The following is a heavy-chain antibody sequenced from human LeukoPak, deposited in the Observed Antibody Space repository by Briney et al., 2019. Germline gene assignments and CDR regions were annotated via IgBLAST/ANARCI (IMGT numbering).Heavy chain of an antibody. CDR2: INSDGRST. V-gene: IGHV3-74*01. D-gene: IGHD3-9*01. Sequence: GGSLRLSCAASGFTFSSYAMSWVRQAPGKGLEWVSRINSDGRSTNYADSVKGRFTISRDNAKNTLYLQMNSLRAEDTAVYYCARGADSGYSSDNWGQGTLVSVSS. J-gene: IGHJ4*02. CDR1: GFTFSSYA. CDR3: ARGADSGYSSDN.